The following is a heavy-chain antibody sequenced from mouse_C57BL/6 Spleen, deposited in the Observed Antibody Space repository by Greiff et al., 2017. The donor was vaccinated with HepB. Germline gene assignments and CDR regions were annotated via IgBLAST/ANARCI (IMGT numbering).Heavy chain of an antibody. CDR1: GYTFTSYW. D-gene: IGHD4-1*02. J-gene: IGHJ2*01. V-gene: IGHV1-64*01. CDR2: IHPNSGST. CDR3: AREVNWDEVYFDY. Sequence: VQLQQPGAELVKPGASVKLSCKASGYTFTSYWMHWVKQRPGQGLEWIGMIHPNSGSTNYNEKFKSKATLTVDKSSSTAYMQLSSLTSEDSAVYYCAREVNWDEVYFDYWGQGTTLTVSS.